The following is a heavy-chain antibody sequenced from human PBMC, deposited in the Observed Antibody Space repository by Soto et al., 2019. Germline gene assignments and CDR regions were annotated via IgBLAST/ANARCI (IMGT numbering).Heavy chain of an antibody. V-gene: IGHV1-46*01. CDR2: IYPGGVNI. Sequence: ASVKVSCKAIGYSFTSHYMHWVRQAPGQGLEWMGTIYPGGVNIAYAQKFQGRVTVTTDTPTTTAYMELRSLRSDDTAVYYCARGADPTYFDNWGQGTLVTVSS. J-gene: IGHJ4*02. CDR1: GYSFTSHY. CDR3: ARGADPTYFDN. D-gene: IGHD6-25*01.